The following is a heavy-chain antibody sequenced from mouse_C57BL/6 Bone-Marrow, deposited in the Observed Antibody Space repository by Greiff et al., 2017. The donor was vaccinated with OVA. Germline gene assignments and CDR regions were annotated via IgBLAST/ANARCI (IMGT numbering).Heavy chain of an antibody. CDR2: IDPETGGT. D-gene: IGHD2-5*01. CDR3: TRAYSNYGDFDY. CDR1: GYTFTDYE. Sequence: VQLQQSGAELVRPGASVTLSCKASGYTFTDYEMHWVKQTPVHGLEWIGAIDPETGGTAYNQKFQGKAILTADKSSSPAYMALLSLTSEDSAVYYYTRAYSNYGDFDYWGQGTTLTVSS. V-gene: IGHV1-15*01. J-gene: IGHJ2*01.